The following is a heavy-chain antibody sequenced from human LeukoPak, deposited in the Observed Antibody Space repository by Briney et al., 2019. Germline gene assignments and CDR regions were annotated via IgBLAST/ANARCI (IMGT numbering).Heavy chain of an antibody. D-gene: IGHD3-9*01. CDR2: INHSGST. Sequence: SETLSLTCAVYGGAFRGYYWSWIRQPPGKGLEWIGEINHSGSTNYNTSLKSRVTISVDTSKNQFSLKLSSVTAADTAVYYCARRGYFDWLPYPRGYFDYWGQGTQVTVSS. CDR1: GGAFRGYY. V-gene: IGHV4-34*01. J-gene: IGHJ4*02. CDR3: ARRGYFDWLPYPRGYFDY.